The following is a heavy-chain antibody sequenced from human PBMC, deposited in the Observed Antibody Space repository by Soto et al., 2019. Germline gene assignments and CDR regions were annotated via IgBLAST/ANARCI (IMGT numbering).Heavy chain of an antibody. Sequence: SVKVSCKASGGTFSSYAISWVRQAPGQGLEWMGGIIPIFGTANYAQKFQGRVTITADESTSTAYMELSSLRSEDTAVYYCARDHKSGGLRDAFDIWGQGTMVTVSS. CDR3: ARDHKSGGLRDAFDI. D-gene: IGHD6-25*01. V-gene: IGHV1-69*13. J-gene: IGHJ3*02. CDR2: IIPIFGTA. CDR1: GGTFSSYA.